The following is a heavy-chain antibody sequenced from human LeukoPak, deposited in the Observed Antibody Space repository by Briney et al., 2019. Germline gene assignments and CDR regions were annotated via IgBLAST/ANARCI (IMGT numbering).Heavy chain of an antibody. J-gene: IGHJ4*02. CDR2: ISSSSSYI. CDR3: ARDGGIAAAGTDY. D-gene: IGHD6-13*01. CDR1: GFTFSSYS. Sequence: QTGGSLRLSCAASGFTFSSYSMNWVRQAPGKGLEWVSSISSSSSYIYYADSVKGRFTISRDNAKNSLYLQMNSLRAEDTAVYYCARDGGIAAAGTDYWGQGTLVTVSS. V-gene: IGHV3-21*01.